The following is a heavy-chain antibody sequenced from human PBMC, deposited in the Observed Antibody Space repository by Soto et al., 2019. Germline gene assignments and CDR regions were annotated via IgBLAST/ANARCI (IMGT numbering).Heavy chain of an antibody. CDR2: IIPITRTP. J-gene: IGHJ5*02. CDR1: GDTFSTDI. CDR3: ATDRRSLENWFVP. Sequence: QVQLVQSGAEVKKPGSSVKVSCKASGDTFSTDITTWVRQAPGQGLEWMGGIIPITRTPHYAQKFQGRVTITADDSTSTTHMELTSLTSEDTAVYYCATDRRSLENWFVPWGQGTLVTVSS. D-gene: IGHD3-3*01. V-gene: IGHV1-69*01.